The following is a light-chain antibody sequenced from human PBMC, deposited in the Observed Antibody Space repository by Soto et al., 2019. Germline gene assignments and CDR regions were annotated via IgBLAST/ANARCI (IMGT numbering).Light chain of an antibody. CDR1: QSVSSY. V-gene: IGKV3-11*01. J-gene: IGKJ4*01. Sequence: EIVLTQSPATLSLSPGERATIFCRASQSVSSYLAWYQQRPGQAPRLLIYDASNRATGIPARFSGSGSGTDFTLTISSLEPEDFAVYYCQQRTTRPLTFGGGTKVEIK. CDR2: DAS. CDR3: QQRTTRPLT.